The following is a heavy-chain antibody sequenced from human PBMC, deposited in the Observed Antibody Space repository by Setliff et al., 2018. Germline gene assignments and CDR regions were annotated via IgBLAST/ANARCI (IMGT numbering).Heavy chain of an antibody. V-gene: IGHV4-39*01. CDR1: VDSISSSTYY. D-gene: IGHD6-19*01. CDR3: ARHKTGAVGTGEHFQH. Sequence: LSLTCTVSVDSISSSTYYWGWIRQPPGKGLEWIGSVYYSGTTKYNPSLGSRVTISVDASKNQFSLKLSSVTAADTAVYYCARHKTGAVGTGEHFQHWGQGTLVTVAS. J-gene: IGHJ1*01. CDR2: VYYSGTT.